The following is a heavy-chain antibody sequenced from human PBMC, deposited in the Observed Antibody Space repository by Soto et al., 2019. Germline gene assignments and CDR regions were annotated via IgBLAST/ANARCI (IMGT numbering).Heavy chain of an antibody. D-gene: IGHD3-3*01. V-gene: IGHV1-3*01. Sequence: ASVKVSCKASGYTFTSYAMHWVRQAPGQRLEWMGWINAGNGNTKYSQKFQGRVTITRDTSASTAYMELSSLRSEDTAVYYCARGGTTYYDLVSLDYWGQGTLVTVSS. J-gene: IGHJ4*02. CDR2: INAGNGNT. CDR1: GYTFTSYA. CDR3: ARGGTTYYDLVSLDY.